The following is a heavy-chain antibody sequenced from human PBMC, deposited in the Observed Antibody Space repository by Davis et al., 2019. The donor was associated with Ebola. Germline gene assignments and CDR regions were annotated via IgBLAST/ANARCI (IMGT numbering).Heavy chain of an antibody. Sequence: GESLKISCAASGFTFSSYWMNWVRQAPGKGLEWVANIKQDGSEKYYVDSVKGRFTISRDSAKTSLYLQMNSLRAEDTAVYYCARRRSSETFFDYWGQGTLVTVSS. CDR1: GFTFSSYW. V-gene: IGHV3-7*01. J-gene: IGHJ4*02. CDR3: ARRRSSETFFDY. D-gene: IGHD6-6*01. CDR2: IKQDGSEK.